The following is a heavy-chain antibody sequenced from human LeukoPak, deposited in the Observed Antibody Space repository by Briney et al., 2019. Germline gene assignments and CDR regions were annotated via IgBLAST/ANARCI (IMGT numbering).Heavy chain of an antibody. CDR3: ARDAGYYDSSGYPYHLHLYYYYGMDV. Sequence: ASVKVSCKASGGTFSSYAISWVRQAPGQGLEWMGGIIPIFGTANYAQKFQGRVTITADESTSTAYMELSSLRSEDTAVYYCARDAGYYDSSGYPYHLHLYYYYGMDVWGQGTTVTVSS. CDR1: GGTFSSYA. CDR2: IIPIFGTA. V-gene: IGHV1-69*13. D-gene: IGHD3-22*01. J-gene: IGHJ6*02.